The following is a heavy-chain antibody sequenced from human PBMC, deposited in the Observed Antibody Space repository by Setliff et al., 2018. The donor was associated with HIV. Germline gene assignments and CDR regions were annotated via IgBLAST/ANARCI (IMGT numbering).Heavy chain of an antibody. Sequence: SETLSLTCGVSGYSISRGYYWGWIRQPPGRGLEWIGNIYHSGSTCYNPSLKSRVTISVDTSKNQFSLKLSSVTAADTAVYDCARGYGHIVVVIASDAFDVWGQGTMVTVSS. CDR1: GYSISRGYY. D-gene: IGHD2-21*01. CDR3: ARGYGHIVVVIASDAFDV. CDR2: IYHSGST. V-gene: IGHV4-38-2*01. J-gene: IGHJ3*01.